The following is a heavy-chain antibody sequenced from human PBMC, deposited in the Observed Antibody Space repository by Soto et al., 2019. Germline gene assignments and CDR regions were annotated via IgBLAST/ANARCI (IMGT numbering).Heavy chain of an antibody. CDR3: AKGRGGSGSLTPRVDF. V-gene: IGHV3-23*01. J-gene: IGHJ4*02. Sequence: PGGSLRLSCAASGFTFSTCNMNWVRQAPGKGLEWVSDISSGGDTISYADSVKGRFTVSRDGSKNTLYPQMSSLRAEDTALYYCAKGRGGSGSLTPRVDFWGQGTLVTVSS. CDR2: ISSGGDTI. D-gene: IGHD3-10*01. CDR1: GFTFSTCN.